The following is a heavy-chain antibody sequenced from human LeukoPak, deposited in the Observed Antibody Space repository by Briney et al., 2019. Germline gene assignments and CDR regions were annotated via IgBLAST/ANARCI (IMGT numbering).Heavy chain of an antibody. CDR1: GFTVSSNY. J-gene: IGHJ6*02. CDR3: ARTRADIAAAGTSYYYGMDV. CDR2: IYSGGST. V-gene: IGHV3-66*01. Sequence: PGGSLRLSCAASGFTVSSNYMSWVRQAPGKGLEWVSVIYSGGSTYYADSVKGRFTISRDNSKNTLYLQMNSLRAEDTAVYYCARTRADIAAAGTSYYYGMDVWGQGTTVTVSS. D-gene: IGHD6-13*01.